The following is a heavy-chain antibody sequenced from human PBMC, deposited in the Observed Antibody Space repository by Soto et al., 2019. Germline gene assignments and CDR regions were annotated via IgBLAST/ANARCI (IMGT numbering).Heavy chain of an antibody. CDR1: GFTFSDYS. V-gene: IGHV3-49*03. CDR2: IRSQVFGGTS. CDR3: CRAGNWNKEHWYFDL. D-gene: IGHD1-1*01. J-gene: IGHJ2*01. Sequence: EVQLVVAGGGLAQPGRSLRLSCTASGFTFSDYSLTWFRQAPGKGLEWVGLIRSQVFGGTSEVAASVRGRFTISRDDFSGIAYLEINSLTVDDTAAYFCCRAGNWNKEHWYFDLWGRGTQVLVSS.